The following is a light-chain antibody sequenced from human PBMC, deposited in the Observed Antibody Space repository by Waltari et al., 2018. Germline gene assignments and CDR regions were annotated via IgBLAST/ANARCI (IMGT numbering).Light chain of an antibody. CDR3: QQSNRLPHT. CDR2: YVS. V-gene: IGKV6-21*02. J-gene: IGKJ2*01. Sequence: SQNIAFSLHWYQQKPDQSPKLLIKYVSQSISGVPSRFSGSGSGTDFTLTIQSLEAEDAATYYCQQSNRLPHTFGQGTKLEIK. CDR1: QNIAFS.